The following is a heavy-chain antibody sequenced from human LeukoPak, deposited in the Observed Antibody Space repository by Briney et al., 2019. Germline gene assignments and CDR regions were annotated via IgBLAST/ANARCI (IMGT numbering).Heavy chain of an antibody. CDR1: GFTFSSSW. CDR2: INNDGTTT. V-gene: IGHV3-74*01. D-gene: IGHD5-18*01. J-gene: IGHJ4*02. Sequence: PGGSLRLSCAASGFTFSSSWMNWVRRAPGKGLVWVSRINNDGTTTSYADSVKGRFTISRDNAKNTLYLQMNSLRAEDTAVYYCATDSGSSYGSSNYWGQGTLVTVSS. CDR3: ATDSGSSYGSSNY.